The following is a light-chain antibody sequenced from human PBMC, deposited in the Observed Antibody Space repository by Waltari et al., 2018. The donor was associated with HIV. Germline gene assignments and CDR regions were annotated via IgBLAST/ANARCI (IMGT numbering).Light chain of an antibody. CDR3: MQTLQSVFT. Sequence: IVMTQSPVSLPVTPGEPASISCRSSESLLFSNGYYYLNWYLQRPGQSPQVLIYLCSSRASGVPDRFSGSGSGTDFTLKISRVEAEDVGIYYCMQTLQSVFTFGPGTRVEIK. V-gene: IGKV2-28*01. CDR2: LCS. CDR1: ESLLFSNGYYY. J-gene: IGKJ3*01.